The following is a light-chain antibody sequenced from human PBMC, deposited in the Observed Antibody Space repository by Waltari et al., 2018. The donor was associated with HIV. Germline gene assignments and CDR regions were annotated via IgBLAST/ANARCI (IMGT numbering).Light chain of an antibody. J-gene: IGLJ2*01. CDR2: QVN. V-gene: IGLV2-8*01. CDR1: STDVGRYNY. Sequence: QSALTQPHSASGFPGQSVPISRPSTSTDVGRYNYAPWYQRHPGKAPKLMIYQVNKRPSGVPARFAGTKSGNRASLTVSGLQAEDEADYYCSSFAGSNNLMVFGGGTKLTVL. CDR3: SSFAGSNNLMV.